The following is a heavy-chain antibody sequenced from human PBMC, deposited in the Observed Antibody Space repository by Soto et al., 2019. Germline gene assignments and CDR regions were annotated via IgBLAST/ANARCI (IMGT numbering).Heavy chain of an antibody. V-gene: IGHV3-33*01. J-gene: IGHJ5*02. CDR2: IWNDGSKE. CDR1: GFTFSRYG. CDR3: ARGRIPSAIFDWFDP. D-gene: IGHD2-2*01. Sequence: QVQLVESGGGVVQPGRSLRLSCAASGFTFSRYGMHWVRQAPGKGLEWVAVIWNDGSKEYYADSVKSRFTISRDNSKNTMYMQMNSLRGEDTGVYYCARGRIPSAIFDWFDPWGQGTLVTVSS.